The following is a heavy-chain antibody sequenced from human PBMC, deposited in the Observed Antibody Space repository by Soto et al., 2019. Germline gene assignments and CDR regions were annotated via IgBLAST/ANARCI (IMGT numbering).Heavy chain of an antibody. V-gene: IGHV3-23*01. CDR1: GFTFSSYA. Sequence: GGSLRLSCAASGFTFSSYAMSWVRQAPGKGLEWVTAISGSGGSTYYADSVKGRFTISRDNSKNTLYLQMNSLRAEDTAVYYCASIAARRLYYYGMDVWGQGTTVTVSS. D-gene: IGHD6-6*01. CDR2: ISGSGGST. J-gene: IGHJ6*02. CDR3: ASIAARRLYYYGMDV.